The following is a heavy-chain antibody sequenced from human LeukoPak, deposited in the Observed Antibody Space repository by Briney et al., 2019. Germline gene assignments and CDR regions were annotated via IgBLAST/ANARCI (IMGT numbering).Heavy chain of an antibody. CDR1: GFTVSSSY. J-gene: IGHJ4*02. CDR2: IYSGGST. D-gene: IGHD3-22*01. Sequence: GGSLRLSCAASGFTVSSSYMSWVRQAPGKGLEWVSVIYSGGSTYYADSVKGRFTISRDNSKNTLYLQMNSLRAEDTAVYYCAREWASYDRSGYYPFDHWGQGTLVTVSS. CDR3: AREWASYDRSGYYPFDH. V-gene: IGHV3-53*01.